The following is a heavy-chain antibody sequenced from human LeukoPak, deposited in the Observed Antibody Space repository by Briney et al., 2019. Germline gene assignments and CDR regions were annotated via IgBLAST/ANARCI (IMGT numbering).Heavy chain of an antibody. Sequence: GGSLRLSCAASEFTVSSNYMSWVRQAPGKGLEWVSVIYSGGSTYYADSVKGRFTISRDNSKNTLYLQMNSLRAEDTAVYHCARQYYDGYYYFDYWGQGTLVTVSS. CDR2: IYSGGST. J-gene: IGHJ4*02. D-gene: IGHD4-23*01. CDR3: ARQYYDGYYYFDY. CDR1: EFTVSSNY. V-gene: IGHV3-66*04.